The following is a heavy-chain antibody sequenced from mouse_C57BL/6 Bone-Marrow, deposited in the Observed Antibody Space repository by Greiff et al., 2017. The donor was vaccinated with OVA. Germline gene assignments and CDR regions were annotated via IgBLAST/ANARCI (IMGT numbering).Heavy chain of an antibody. J-gene: IGHJ2*01. V-gene: IGHV5-6*01. D-gene: IGHD1-1*02. Sequence: EVKVVESGGDLVKPGGSLKLSCAASGFTFSSYGMSWVRQTPDKRLEWVATISSGGSYTYYPDSVKGRFTISRDNAKNTLYLQMSSLKSEDTAMYYCARMVYYFDYWGQGTTLTVSS. CDR3: ARMVYYFDY. CDR2: ISSGGSYT. CDR1: GFTFSSYG.